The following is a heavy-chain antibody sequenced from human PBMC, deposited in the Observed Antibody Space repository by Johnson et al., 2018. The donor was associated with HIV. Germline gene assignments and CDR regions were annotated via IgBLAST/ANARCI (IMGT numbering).Heavy chain of an antibody. CDR2: ISYDGSNK. J-gene: IGHJ3*02. V-gene: IGHV3-30*04. Sequence: QVQLVESGGGVVQPGRSLRLSCAASGFTFSSYAMHWVRQAPGKGLEWVAVISYDGSNKYYADSVKGRFTISRDNSKNTLYLQMNSLRAEDTAVYYCARDWNNWNYGVPDAFDIGGQGTMVTVSS. CDR1: GFTFSSYA. CDR3: ARDWNNWNYGVPDAFDI. D-gene: IGHD1-7*01.